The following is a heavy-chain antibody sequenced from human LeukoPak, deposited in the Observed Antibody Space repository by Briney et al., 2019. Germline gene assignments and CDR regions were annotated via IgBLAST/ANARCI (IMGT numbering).Heavy chain of an antibody. CDR2: IYYSGST. J-gene: IGHJ5*02. CDR3: ARDQGYYYDSSAPRWFDP. Sequence: PSETLSLTCTVSGGSISSGGYYWSWIRQHPGKGLEWIGYIYYSGSTYYNPSLKSRVTISVDTSKNQFSLKLSSVTAADTAVYYCARDQGYYYDSSAPRWFDPWGQGTLVTVSS. V-gene: IGHV4-31*03. CDR1: GGSISSGGYY. D-gene: IGHD3-22*01.